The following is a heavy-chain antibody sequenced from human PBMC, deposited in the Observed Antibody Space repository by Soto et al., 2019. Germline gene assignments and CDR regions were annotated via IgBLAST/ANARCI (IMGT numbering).Heavy chain of an antibody. J-gene: IGHJ4*02. V-gene: IGHV4-34*01. CDR2: INHSGST. CDR1: GGSFSGYY. D-gene: IGHD2-8*02. CDR3: ARDKITGLFDY. Sequence: QVQLQQWGAGLLKPSETLSLTCAVYGGSFSGYYWTWIRQPPGTGLEWIGEINHSGSTNYNPSLKSRAPISVATSKNQFSLKLTSVTAADTAVYYCARDKITGLFDYWGQGTLVTVYS.